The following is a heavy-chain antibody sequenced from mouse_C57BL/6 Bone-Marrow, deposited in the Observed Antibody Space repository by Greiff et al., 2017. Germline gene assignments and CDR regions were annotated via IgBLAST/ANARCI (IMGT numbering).Heavy chain of an antibody. Sequence: QVQLQQPGAELVKPGASVKLSCKASGYTFASYWMQWVKQRPGQGLEWIGEIDPSDSYTNYNQKFKGKATLTVDTSSSTAYMQLSSLTSEDSAVYYCAREAYYTPFAYWGQGTLVTVSA. CDR2: IDPSDSYT. J-gene: IGHJ3*01. CDR1: GYTFASYW. V-gene: IGHV1-50*01. D-gene: IGHD2-12*01. CDR3: AREAYYTPFAY.